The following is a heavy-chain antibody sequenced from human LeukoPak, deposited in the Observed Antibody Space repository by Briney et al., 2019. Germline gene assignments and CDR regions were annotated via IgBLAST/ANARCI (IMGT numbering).Heavy chain of an antibody. CDR3: ASVTVTTWTPDGHMDV. CDR1: GGTFSNYA. J-gene: IGHJ6*03. CDR2: IIPMFGTT. V-gene: IGHV1-69*05. D-gene: IGHD4-11*01. Sequence: SVKVSCKASGGTFSNYAISWVRQAPGQGLEWMGRIIPMFGTTNYAQNFQGRVTITTDESASTAYMEVSSLRIEDTAVYYCASVTVTTWTPDGHMDVWGKGTTVTVSS.